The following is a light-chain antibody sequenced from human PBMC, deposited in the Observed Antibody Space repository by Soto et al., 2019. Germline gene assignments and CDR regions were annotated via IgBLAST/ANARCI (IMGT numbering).Light chain of an antibody. J-gene: IGKJ1*01. CDR1: QSISSW. V-gene: IGKV1-5*03. CDR2: KAS. CDR3: QQYNGYPRT. Sequence: DIQMTQSPSTLSASVGDRVTITCRASQSISSWLAWYQQKPGKAPKLLIYKASSLESGVPSRFSGSGSGTEFTLTISSLQPDDFATYYCQQYNGYPRTFGQGTKVEIK.